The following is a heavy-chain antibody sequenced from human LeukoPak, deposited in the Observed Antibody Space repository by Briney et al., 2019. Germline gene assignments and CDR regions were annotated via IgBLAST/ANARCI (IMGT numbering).Heavy chain of an antibody. CDR2: IYYSGST. V-gene: IGHV4-59*08. J-gene: IGHJ4*02. D-gene: IGHD2-15*01. CDR3: ARLYCSGGSCYFDY. Sequence: SETLSLTCTVSGGSISSYYWSWIRQPPGKGLEWIGYIYYSGSTNYNPSLKSRVTISVDTSKNQFSLKLSSVTAADTAVYYCARLYCSGGSCYFDYWGQGTLVTASS. CDR1: GGSISSYY.